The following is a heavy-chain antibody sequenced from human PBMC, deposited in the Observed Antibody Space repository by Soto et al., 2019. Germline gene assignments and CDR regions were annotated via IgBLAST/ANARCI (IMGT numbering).Heavy chain of an antibody. D-gene: IGHD1-1*01. CDR3: VRELDGYGRLDD. CDR2: IKLDGREK. V-gene: IGHV3-7*01. J-gene: IGHJ4*02. Sequence: HPGGSLTLSCSASGFIFRRYWMAWVRQAPGKGLEWVATIKLDGREKNYLVSVQGRFTISRDDAENSMSLQMSSLRGEDTAVYFCVRELDGYGRLDDWGLGIPVTVSS. CDR1: GFIFRRYW.